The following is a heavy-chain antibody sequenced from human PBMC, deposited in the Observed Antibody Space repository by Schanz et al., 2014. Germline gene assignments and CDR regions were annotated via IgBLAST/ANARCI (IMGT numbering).Heavy chain of an antibody. CDR3: AKSYDTSGYSGFDY. J-gene: IGHJ4*02. Sequence: EVLLVDSGGGLVQPGGSLRLSCGASGFTFSAHAMSWVRQAPGKGPEWFSAISGSGRDTYYAASVKGRFTISRDNSKNTLYLQMNSLRTEDTAVYFCAKSYDTSGYSGFDYWGQGTLVTVSS. CDR2: ISGSGRDT. D-gene: IGHD3-22*01. CDR1: GFTFSAHA. V-gene: IGHV3-23*04.